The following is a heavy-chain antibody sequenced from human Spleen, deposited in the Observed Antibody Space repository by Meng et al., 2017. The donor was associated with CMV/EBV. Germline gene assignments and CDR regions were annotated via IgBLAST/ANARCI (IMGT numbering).Heavy chain of an antibody. Sequence: QTLSLTCTFSGFSLITDKMCVSWVRQPPGKALEWLALIDWDNDKYYKTSLKTRLTISKDTSKNQVVLRMTNMDPVDTATYYCARSSPTSGDAFDIWGQGTMVTVSS. CDR1: GFSLITDKMC. J-gene: IGHJ3*02. CDR3: ARSSPTSGDAFDI. CDR2: IDWDNDK. V-gene: IGHV2-70*18.